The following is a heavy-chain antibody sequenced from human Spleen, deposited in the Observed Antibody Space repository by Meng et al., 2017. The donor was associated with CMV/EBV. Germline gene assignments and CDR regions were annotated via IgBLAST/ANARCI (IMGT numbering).Heavy chain of an antibody. CDR3: ARGGGQFYLDY. CDR2: ISPSGHST. D-gene: IGHD3-10*01. Sequence: YCKASGYNFTSHYRHWVRQAPGRGLEWMDIISPSGHSTTYAQKFQGRLTLTRDTSTSTIYMELTSLRSDDTAIYYCARGGGQFYLDYWGQGTLVTVS. J-gene: IGHJ4*02. V-gene: IGHV1-46*01. CDR1: GYNFTSHY.